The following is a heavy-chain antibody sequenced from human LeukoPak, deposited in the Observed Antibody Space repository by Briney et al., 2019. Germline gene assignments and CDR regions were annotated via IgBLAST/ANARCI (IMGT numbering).Heavy chain of an antibody. CDR3: AVTGGSKGAFDI. V-gene: IGHV3-64*01. D-gene: IGHD1-14*01. J-gene: IGHJ3*02. CDR1: GFTFSSYA. CDR2: ISSNGGST. Sequence: GGSLRPSCAASGFTFSSYAMHWVRQAPGKGLEYVSAISSNGGSTYYANSVKGRFTISRDNSKNTLYLQMGSLRAEDMAVYYCAVTGGSKGAFDIWGQGTMVTVSS.